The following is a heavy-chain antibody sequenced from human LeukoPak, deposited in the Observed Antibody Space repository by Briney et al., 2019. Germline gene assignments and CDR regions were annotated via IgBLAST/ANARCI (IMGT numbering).Heavy chain of an antibody. D-gene: IGHD2-2*01. Sequence: SETLSLTCTVSGGSISSYYWSWIRQPPGKGLEWIGRIYTSGSTNYNPSLKSRVTMSVDTSKNQFSLKLSSVTAADTAVYYCARDSYCSSTSCYPYYYYMDVWGKGTTVTVSS. CDR3: ARDSYCSSTSCYPYYYYMDV. V-gene: IGHV4-4*07. CDR2: IYTSGST. J-gene: IGHJ6*03. CDR1: GGSISSYY.